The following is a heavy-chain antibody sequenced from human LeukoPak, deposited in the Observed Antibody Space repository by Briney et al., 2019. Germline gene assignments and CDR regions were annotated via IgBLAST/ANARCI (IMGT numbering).Heavy chain of an antibody. CDR3: ALLTTPGLVGY. Sequence: GGSLRLSCAVSGFTFSNAWMNWVRQAPGKGLEWVAFIRYDGSNKYYADSVKGRFTISRDNSKNTLYLQMNSLRVEDSAVYYCALLTTPGLVGYWGQGTLVTVSS. CDR1: GFTFSNAW. D-gene: IGHD1-1*01. J-gene: IGHJ4*02. V-gene: IGHV3-30*02. CDR2: IRYDGSNK.